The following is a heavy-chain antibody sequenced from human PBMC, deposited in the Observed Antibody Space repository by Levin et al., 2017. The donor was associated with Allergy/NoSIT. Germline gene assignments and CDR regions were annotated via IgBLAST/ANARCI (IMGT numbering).Heavy chain of an antibody. CDR1: GDSINTYY. D-gene: IGHD3-9*01. Sequence: GSLRLSCAVSGDSINTYYWSWIRQPPGKGLEWIGYVYHSGSTNYNPSLKSRVTLSIDTSKSQFSLKLSSVTAADTALYYCARMKKAYYDVLTGFSNEAYFDYWGQGTLVTVSS. J-gene: IGHJ4*02. CDR3: ARMKKAYYDVLTGFSNEAYFDY. V-gene: IGHV4-59*01. CDR2: VYHSGST.